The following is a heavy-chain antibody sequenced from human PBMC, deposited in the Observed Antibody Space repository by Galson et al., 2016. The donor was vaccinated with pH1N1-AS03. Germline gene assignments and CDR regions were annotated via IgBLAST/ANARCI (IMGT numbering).Heavy chain of an antibody. D-gene: IGHD4-17*01. J-gene: IGHJ4*02. V-gene: IGHV1-18*01. Sequence: SVKVSCKASGYTFTNFGIIWVRQAPGQGLEWLGWISAYSGNTDYAQSLQGRVTLTTDTSTSTAYMELRSLASDDTAVYYCARAHYNADYVPDFWGQGTLVTVSS. CDR2: ISAYSGNT. CDR3: ARAHYNADYVPDF. CDR1: GYTFTNFG.